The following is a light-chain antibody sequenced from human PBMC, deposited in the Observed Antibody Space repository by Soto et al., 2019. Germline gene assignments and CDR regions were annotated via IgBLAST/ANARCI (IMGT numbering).Light chain of an antibody. V-gene: IGKV1-39*01. CDR2: TAS. CDR1: QSITNY. CDR3: QQSYSQPYT. J-gene: IGKJ2*01. Sequence: DIQMTQSPSSLSAPLGDRVTITCRASQSITNYLNWYQQKPGKAPKLLIYTASSLQGGVPSRFSGSGSGTDFTLTISSLQPEDFATYYCQQSYSQPYTFGQGTKLEIE.